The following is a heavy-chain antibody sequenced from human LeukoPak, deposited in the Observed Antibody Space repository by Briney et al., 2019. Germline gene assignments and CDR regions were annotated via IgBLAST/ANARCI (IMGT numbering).Heavy chain of an antibody. D-gene: IGHD3-10*01. CDR2: IYTSGSA. CDR1: GGSIRSYY. Sequence: SETLSLTCTVSGGSIRSYYWSWIRQPPGKGLEWIGYIYTSGSASYNPSLKSRVTISLDTSKNQFSLNLSSVTAADTALYYCARHPLLGSYWYFDLWGRGTLVTVSS. V-gene: IGHV4-4*09. J-gene: IGHJ2*01. CDR3: ARHPLLGSYWYFDL.